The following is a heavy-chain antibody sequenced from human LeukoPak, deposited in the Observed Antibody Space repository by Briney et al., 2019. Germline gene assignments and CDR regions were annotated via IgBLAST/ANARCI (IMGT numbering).Heavy chain of an antibody. D-gene: IGHD2-21*01. CDR1: GFTFSSYS. CDR2: ISSSSSTI. J-gene: IGHJ3*02. CDR3: ASLRGGDCSLINFDI. Sequence: PGGSLRLSCAASGFTFSSYSMNWVRQAPGKGLEWVSYISSSSSTISYADSVKGRFTISRDNAKNSLYLQMNSLRDEDTAVYYCASLRGGDCSLINFDIWGQGTMVTVSS. V-gene: IGHV3-48*02.